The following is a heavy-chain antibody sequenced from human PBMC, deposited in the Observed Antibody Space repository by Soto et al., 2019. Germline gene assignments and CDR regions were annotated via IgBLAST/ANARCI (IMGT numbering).Heavy chain of an antibody. D-gene: IGHD6-6*01. J-gene: IGHJ5*02. CDR1: GFTFSSYG. Sequence: QVQLVESGGGVVQPGRSLRLSCAASGFTFSSYGMHWVRQAPGKGLEWVAVISYDGSNKYYADSVKGRFTISRDNSKNTLYLQMNSLRADDAAVYYCAKDRPPIAWGKGTLVTVAS. V-gene: IGHV3-30*18. CDR2: ISYDGSNK. CDR3: AKDRPPIA.